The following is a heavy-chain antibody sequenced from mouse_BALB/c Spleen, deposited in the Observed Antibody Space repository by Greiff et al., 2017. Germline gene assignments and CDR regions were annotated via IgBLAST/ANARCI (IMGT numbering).Heavy chain of an antibody. CDR2: IYPGSGST. Sequence: LKQPGSELVRPGASVKLSCKASGYTFTSYWMHWVKQRPGQGLEWIGNIYPGSGSTNYDEKFKSKATLTVDTSSSTAYMQLSSLTSEDSAVYYCTRSVYWGQGTTLTVSS. V-gene: IGHV1S22*01. CDR3: TRSVY. J-gene: IGHJ2*01. CDR1: GYTFTSYW.